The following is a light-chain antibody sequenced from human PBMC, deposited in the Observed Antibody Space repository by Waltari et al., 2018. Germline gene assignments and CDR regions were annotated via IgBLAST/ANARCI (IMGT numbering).Light chain of an antibody. J-gene: IGKJ4*01. Sequence: DIQMTQSPSSLSASVGDRVTITCRASQGISDYLAWYQQKTVKIPRLLIYATFTLQSGVSSRFSGSGSGTDFTLTITSLQPEDVANYYCQKYNSAPHTFGGGTKVEIK. V-gene: IGKV1-27*01. CDR2: ATF. CDR3: QKYNSAPHT. CDR1: QGISDY.